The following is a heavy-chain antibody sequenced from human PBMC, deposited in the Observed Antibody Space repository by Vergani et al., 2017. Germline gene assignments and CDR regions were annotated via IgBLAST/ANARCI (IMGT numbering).Heavy chain of an antibody. CDR3: TTDLTSGRFLEWLLLPYYGMDV. V-gene: IGHV3-15*01. CDR2: IKSKTDGGTT. CDR1: GFTFSNAW. D-gene: IGHD3-3*01. Sequence: EVQLVESGGGLVKPGGSLRLSCAASGFTFSNAWMSWVRQAPGKGLEWVGRIKSKTDGGTTDYAAPVKGRFTISRDDSKNTLYLQMNSLKTEDTAVYYCTTDLTSGRFLEWLLLPYYGMDVWGQGTTVTVSS. J-gene: IGHJ6*02.